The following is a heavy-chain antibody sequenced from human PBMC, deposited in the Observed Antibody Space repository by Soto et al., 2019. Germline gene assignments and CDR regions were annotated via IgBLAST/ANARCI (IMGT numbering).Heavy chain of an antibody. CDR2: IYYSGST. Sequence: QLQLQESGPGLVKPSETLSLTCAVSGGSISSSSYYWGWIRQPPGKGLEWIGSIYYSGSTSYTPSLQSRGAISVDTSKNQFSLKLNSVTAADTAVYYCARRTVNIRTFYSGLKTHCFDYWGQGTLVTVSS. CDR1: GGSISSSSYY. V-gene: IGHV4-39*01. CDR3: ARRTVNIRTFYSGLKTHCFDY. J-gene: IGHJ4*02. D-gene: IGHD6-19*01.